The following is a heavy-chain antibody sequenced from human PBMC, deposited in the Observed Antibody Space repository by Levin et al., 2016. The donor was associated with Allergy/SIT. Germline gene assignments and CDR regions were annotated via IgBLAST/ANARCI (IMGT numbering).Heavy chain of an antibody. CDR2: IYPGDSDT. Sequence: VRQMPGKGLEWMGIIYPGDSDTRYSPSFQGQVTISADKSISTAYLQWSSLKASDTAMYYCARHPYYYDSSGYYNSYYYYYGMDVWGQGTTVTVSS. CDR3: ARHPYYYDSSGYYNSYYYYYGMDV. D-gene: IGHD3-22*01. V-gene: IGHV5-51*01. J-gene: IGHJ6*02.